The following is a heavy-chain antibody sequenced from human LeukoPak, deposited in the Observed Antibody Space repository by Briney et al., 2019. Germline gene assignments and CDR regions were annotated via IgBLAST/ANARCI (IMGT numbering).Heavy chain of an antibody. CDR2: ISSSSFI. CDR1: GFTFTAFT. J-gene: IGHJ3*02. D-gene: IGHD1-14*01. CDR3: ARDRNFVAFDI. Sequence: GGSLRLSCAASGFTFTAFTINWVRQAQGKGLEWVSSISSSSFIYFADSLKGRFTISRDNAKNSVYLQINSLRAEDTAVYYCARDRNFVAFDIWGQGTMVTVSS. V-gene: IGHV3-21*06.